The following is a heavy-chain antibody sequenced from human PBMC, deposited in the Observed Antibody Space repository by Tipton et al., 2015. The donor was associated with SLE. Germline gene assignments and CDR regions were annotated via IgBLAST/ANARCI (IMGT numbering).Heavy chain of an antibody. CDR2: INWNGENT. CDR1: GFTFDDYG. V-gene: IGHV3-20*04. CDR3: ARHRMAAALESFDQ. J-gene: IGHJ4*02. D-gene: IGHD6-13*01. Sequence: SLRLSCEVSGFTFDDYGMSWVRQVPGKGLEWVSSINWNGENTGYTDSVEGRFTISRDNAKNSLYLQMNSLRVDDTALYYCARHRMAAALESFDQWGQGTQVTVSS.